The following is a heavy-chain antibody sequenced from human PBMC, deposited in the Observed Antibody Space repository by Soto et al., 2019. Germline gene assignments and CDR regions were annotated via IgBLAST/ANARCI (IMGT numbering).Heavy chain of an antibody. V-gene: IGHV1-69*12. CDR2: IIPIFGTA. J-gene: IGHJ4*02. D-gene: IGHD4-4*01. CDR3: ARDGGVYDYSPFDD. Sequence: QVQLVQSGAEVKKPGSSVKVSCKASGGTFSSYAISWVRQAPGQGLEWMGGIIPIFGTANYAQKFQGRVRVTADESTRTAYMALSGLRSEDTAVYYCARDGGVYDYSPFDDWGQGTLVTVSS. CDR1: GGTFSSYA.